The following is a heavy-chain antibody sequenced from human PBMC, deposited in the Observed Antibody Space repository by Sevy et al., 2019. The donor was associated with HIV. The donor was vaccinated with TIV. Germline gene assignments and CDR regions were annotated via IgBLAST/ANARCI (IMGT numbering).Heavy chain of an antibody. CDR2: FSFGCGKI. V-gene: IGHV3-23*01. D-gene: IGHD2-2*01. J-gene: IGHJ4*02. Sequence: GGSLRLSCAASGFTFSNYAMSWVRQAPGKGLEWVSTFSFGCGKINYADSVKDRFTISRDNSKNTLYLQMNSLRAEDTALYYCAREGCSKPHDYWGQGTLVTVSS. CDR1: GFTFSNYA. CDR3: AREGCSKPHDY.